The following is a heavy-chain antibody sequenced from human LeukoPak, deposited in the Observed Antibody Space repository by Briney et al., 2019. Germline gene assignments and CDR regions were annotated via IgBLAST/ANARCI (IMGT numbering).Heavy chain of an antibody. D-gene: IGHD4-23*01. V-gene: IGHV4-34*01. CDR3: ARTTVVAKYFDY. CDR2: INHSGST. Sequence: PSETLSLTCAVYGGSFSGYYWSWIRQPPGKGLEWIGEINHSGSTNYNPSLQSRVTISVDTSNNQFSLKLSSVTAADTAVYYCARTTVVAKYFDYWGQGTLVTVSS. J-gene: IGHJ4*02. CDR1: GGSFSGYY.